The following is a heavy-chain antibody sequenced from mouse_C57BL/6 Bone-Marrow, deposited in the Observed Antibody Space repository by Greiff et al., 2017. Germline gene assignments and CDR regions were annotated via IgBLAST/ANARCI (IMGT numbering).Heavy chain of an antibody. J-gene: IGHJ2*01. CDR2: INPGSGGT. V-gene: IGHV1-54*01. CDR3: ARRGYGTLDY. Sequence: VQLQQSGAELVRPGTSVTVSCKASGYAFTNYLIEWVKQRPGQGLEWIGVINPGSGGTNYNEKFKGKATLTADKSSSTAYMQRSSLTSEDSAVYFCARRGYGTLDYWGQGTTLTVSS. CDR1: GYAFTNYL. D-gene: IGHD2-1*01.